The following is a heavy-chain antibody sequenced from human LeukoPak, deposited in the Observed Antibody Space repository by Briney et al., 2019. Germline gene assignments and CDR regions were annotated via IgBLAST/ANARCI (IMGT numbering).Heavy chain of an antibody. CDR2: INTDGSST. D-gene: IGHD2-2*01. Sequence: GGSLRLSCAASGFTFSSYAMSWVRQAPGKGLVWVSRINTDGSSTSYADSVKGRFTISRDNAKNTLYLQMNSLRAEDTAVYYCARDRYCSSTSCYSDAFDIWGQGTMVTVSS. CDR1: GFTFSSYA. CDR3: ARDRYCSSTSCYSDAFDI. V-gene: IGHV3-74*01. J-gene: IGHJ3*02.